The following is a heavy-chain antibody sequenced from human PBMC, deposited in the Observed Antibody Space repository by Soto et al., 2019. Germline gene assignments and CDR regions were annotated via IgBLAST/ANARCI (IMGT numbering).Heavy chain of an antibody. Sequence: PSETLSLTCAVSGGSISGGGYSWSWIRQPPGKGLEWIGYIYHSGSTYYNPSLKSRVTISVDRSKNQFSLKLSSVTAADTAVYYCARRTGKWLDFDYWGQGTLVTVSS. V-gene: IGHV4-30-2*01. CDR1: GGSISGGGYS. D-gene: IGHD3-22*01. J-gene: IGHJ4*02. CDR2: IYHSGST. CDR3: ARRTGKWLDFDY.